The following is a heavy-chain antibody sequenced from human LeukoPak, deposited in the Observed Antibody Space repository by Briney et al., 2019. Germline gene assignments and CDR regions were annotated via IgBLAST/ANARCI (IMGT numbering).Heavy chain of an antibody. CDR2: IKQDGSEK. CDR3: ARNYYDSSDYFPPGF. CDR1: GFTFSSYW. J-gene: IGHJ4*02. D-gene: IGHD3-22*01. Sequence: GSLRLSCAASGFTFSSYWMSWVRQAPGKGLEWVATIKQDGSEKYYVDSVKGRFTISRDNAKNSLYLQMNSLRAEDTAVYYCARNYYDSSDYFPPGFWGQGTLVTVSS. V-gene: IGHV3-7*01.